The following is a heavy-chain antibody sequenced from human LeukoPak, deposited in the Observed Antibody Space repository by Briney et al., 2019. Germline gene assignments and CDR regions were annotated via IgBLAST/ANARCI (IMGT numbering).Heavy chain of an antibody. J-gene: IGHJ4*02. CDR3: TTEGSGGSGDFNYFDY. CDR1: GSTFSNAW. D-gene: IGHD2-15*01. Sequence: PGGSLRLSCAASGSTFSNAWMSWVRQAPGKGLEWVGRIKSKTDGGTTDYAAPVKGRFTISRDDSKNTLYLQMNSLKTEDTAVYYCTTEGSGGSGDFNYFDYWGQGTLVTVSS. V-gene: IGHV3-15*01. CDR2: IKSKTDGGTT.